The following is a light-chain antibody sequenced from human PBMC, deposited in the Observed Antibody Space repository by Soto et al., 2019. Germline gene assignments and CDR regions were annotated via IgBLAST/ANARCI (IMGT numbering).Light chain of an antibody. Sequence: QPVLTQSPSASASLGASVKLTCTLSSGHSNYAIAWHQQQSEKGPRYLMKLNSDGSHSKGDGIPDRFSGSSSGAERYLTISRLQYEDEADYYCQTWGSGILVFGGGTQLTVL. J-gene: IGLJ2*01. CDR2: LNSDGSH. V-gene: IGLV4-69*01. CDR3: QTWGSGILV. CDR1: SGHSNYA.